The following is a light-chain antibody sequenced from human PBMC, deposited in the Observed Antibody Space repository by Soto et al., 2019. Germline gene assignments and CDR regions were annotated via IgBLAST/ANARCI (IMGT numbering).Light chain of an antibody. J-gene: IGKJ2*01. Sequence: DIQMTQSPSTLSGSVGDRVTITCRASQTISSWLAWYQQKPGKAPKLLIYKASTLKSGVPSRFSGSGSGTEFTLTISSLEPEDFAVYYCQQRSNWPPMYTFGQGTKLEIK. V-gene: IGKV1-5*03. CDR3: QQRSNWPPMYT. CDR2: KAS. CDR1: QTISSW.